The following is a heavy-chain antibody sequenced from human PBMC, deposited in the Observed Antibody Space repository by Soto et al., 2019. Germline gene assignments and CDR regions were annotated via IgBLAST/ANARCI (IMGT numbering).Heavy chain of an antibody. V-gene: IGHV3-23*01. Sequence: EVQLLESGGGLVQPGGSLRLSCAASGFTFSTYAMSWVRQAPGKGLDWVSGISGSGDRTYYADSAKGRFTISKDISRNSLSLQLDSLGVEDTAVYFCVKDDGGYPSTAPHWGQGTLVTVSS. J-gene: IGHJ4*02. CDR3: VKDDGGYPSTAPH. CDR2: ISGSGDRT. D-gene: IGHD3-22*01. CDR1: GFTFSTYA.